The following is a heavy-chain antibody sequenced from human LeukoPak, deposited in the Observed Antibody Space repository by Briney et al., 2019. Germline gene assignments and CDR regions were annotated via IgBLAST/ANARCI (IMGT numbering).Heavy chain of an antibody. CDR2: INPNSGGT. CDR1: GYTFTVYY. CDR3: AGASERAVAGSLDY. D-gene: IGHD6-19*01. V-gene: IGHV1-2*02. Sequence: ASVKVSCKASGYTFTVYYMHWVRQAPGQGLEWMGWINPNSGGTNYAQKFQGRVTMTRDTSISTAYMELSRLRSDDTAVYYCAGASERAVAGSLDYWGQGTLVTVSS. J-gene: IGHJ4*02.